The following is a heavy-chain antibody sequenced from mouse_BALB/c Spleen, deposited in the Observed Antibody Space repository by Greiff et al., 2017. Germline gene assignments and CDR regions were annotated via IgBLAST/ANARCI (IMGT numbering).Heavy chain of an antibody. CDR3: ATHYYGSSGFAY. J-gene: IGHJ3*01. CDR1: GFAFSSYD. D-gene: IGHD1-1*01. CDR2: ISSGGGST. Sequence: EVMLVESGGGLVKPGGSLKLSCAASGFAFSSYDMSWVRQTPEKRLEWVAYISSGGGSTYYPDTVKGRFTISRDNAKNTLYLQMSSLKSEDTAMYYCATHYYGSSGFAYWGQGTLVTVSA. V-gene: IGHV5-12-1*01.